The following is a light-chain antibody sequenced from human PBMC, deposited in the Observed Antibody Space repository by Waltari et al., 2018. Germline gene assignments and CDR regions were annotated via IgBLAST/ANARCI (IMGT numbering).Light chain of an antibody. Sequence: DIVLTQSPGTLSLSPGERVTLSCRASQGVGRSLAWYQPKPGQAPRLLTYGASSRATGIPDRFSGSGSGTDFSLTISRLAPDDLAVYYCQHYVRLPVTFGQGTKVEI. V-gene: IGKV3-20*01. CDR2: GAS. CDR1: QGVGRS. J-gene: IGKJ1*01. CDR3: QHYVRLPVT.